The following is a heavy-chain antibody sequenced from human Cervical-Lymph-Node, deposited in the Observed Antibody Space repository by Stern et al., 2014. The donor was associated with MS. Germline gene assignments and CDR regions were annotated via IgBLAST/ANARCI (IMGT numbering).Heavy chain of an antibody. D-gene: IGHD2-15*01. J-gene: IGHJ5*02. Sequence: QVQLVQSGADVKKPGSSVKVSCKASGGTFSSSYAVSWVRQAPGPGLEWMGRIIPIVGLPNYAQKFQTRLTIPADKSTSTVYMELTSLTPEDTAVYYCARGIVSNRPAATLHNLFDPWGQGTLVTVSS. CDR2: IIPIVGLP. V-gene: IGHV1-69*09. CDR3: ARGIVSNRPAATLHNLFDP. CDR1: GGTFSSSYA.